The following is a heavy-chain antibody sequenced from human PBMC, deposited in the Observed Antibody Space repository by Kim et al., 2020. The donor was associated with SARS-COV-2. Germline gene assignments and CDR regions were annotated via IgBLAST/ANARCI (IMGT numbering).Heavy chain of an antibody. V-gene: IGHV4-39*07. J-gene: IGHJ4*02. CDR3: ARDLYSGYDYLNDY. CDR1: GGSISSSSYY. CDR2: IYYSGST. Sequence: SETLSLTCTVSGGSISSSSYYWGWTRQPPGKGLEWIGSIYYSGSTYYNPSLKSRVTISVDTSKNQFSLKLSSVTAADTAVYYCARDLYSGYDYLNDYWGQGTLVTVSS. D-gene: IGHD5-12*01.